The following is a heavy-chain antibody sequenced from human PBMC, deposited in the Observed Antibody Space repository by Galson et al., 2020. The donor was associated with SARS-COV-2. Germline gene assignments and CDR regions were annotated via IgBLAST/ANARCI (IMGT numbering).Heavy chain of an antibody. Sequence: ASETLSLTCTASGGTVSSGTYYWSWIRPPPGKGLEWIGYIYYSGSTNYNPSLKSRVTISVDTSKNQFSLKLSSVTAADTAVYYCARAVGYYDSSDYFKYYFDYWCQGTLVTVSS. J-gene: IGHJ4*02. V-gene: IGHV4-61*01. CDR1: GGTVSSGTYY. D-gene: IGHD3-22*01. CDR2: IYYSGST. CDR3: ARAVGYYDSSDYFKYYFDY.